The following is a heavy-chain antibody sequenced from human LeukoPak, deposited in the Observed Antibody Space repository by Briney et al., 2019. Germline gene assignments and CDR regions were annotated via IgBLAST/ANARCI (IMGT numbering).Heavy chain of an antibody. CDR1: GFTFSSYW. J-gene: IGHJ4*02. CDR3: ARDLLGWELHYFDY. CDR2: IKSDGSST. Sequence: GGSLRLSCAASGFTFSSYWMHWVRQAPGKGLVWVSRIKSDGSSTSYAEFVKGRFTISRDNAKNTLYLQMNSLRAEDTAVYYCARDLLGWELHYFDYWGQGTLVTVSS. V-gene: IGHV3-74*01. D-gene: IGHD1-26*01.